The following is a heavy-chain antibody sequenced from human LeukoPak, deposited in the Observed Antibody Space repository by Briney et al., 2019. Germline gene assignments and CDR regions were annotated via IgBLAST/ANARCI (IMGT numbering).Heavy chain of an antibody. D-gene: IGHD3-10*01. Sequence: GASVKVSCKVSGYALAELSMHWVRQAPGKGLEWMGGFDPEDGETIYAQKFQGRVTMTEDTSTDTAYMELSSLRSEDTAVYYCATARVNSVGNVWFDPWGQGTLVTVSS. V-gene: IGHV1-24*01. CDR1: GYALAELS. CDR3: ATARVNSVGNVWFDP. J-gene: IGHJ5*02. CDR2: FDPEDGET.